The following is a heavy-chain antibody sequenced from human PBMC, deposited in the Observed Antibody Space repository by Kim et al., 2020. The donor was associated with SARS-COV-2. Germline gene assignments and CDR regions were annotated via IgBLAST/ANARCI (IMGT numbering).Heavy chain of an antibody. Sequence: ASVKVSCKASGYTFTSYAMHWVRQAPGQRLEWMGWINAGNGNTKYSQKFQGRVTITRDTSASTAYMELSSLRSEDTAVYYCASSGSYSNYYYYMDVWGKGTTVTVSS. V-gene: IGHV1-3*01. CDR3: ASSGSYSNYYYYMDV. D-gene: IGHD1-26*01. CDR2: INAGNGNT. J-gene: IGHJ6*03. CDR1: GYTFTSYA.